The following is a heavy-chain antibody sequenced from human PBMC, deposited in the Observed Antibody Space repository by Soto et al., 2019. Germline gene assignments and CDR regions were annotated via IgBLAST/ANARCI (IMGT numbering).Heavy chain of an antibody. CDR3: ASSYGGNAHFAFDT. V-gene: IGHV3-11*01. CDR2: ISSTGRTI. D-gene: IGHD4-17*01. CDR1: RLAYSNFY. Sequence: QVHLVESGGGLVKPGGSLRLSCAASRLAYSNFYMSWIRQAPGKGLEWVSYISSTGRTIYYADSVRGRFTISRDDAKNSLYLQMNSLRAEDTAVYYCASSYGGNAHFAFDTWGQGTMVTVSS. J-gene: IGHJ3*02.